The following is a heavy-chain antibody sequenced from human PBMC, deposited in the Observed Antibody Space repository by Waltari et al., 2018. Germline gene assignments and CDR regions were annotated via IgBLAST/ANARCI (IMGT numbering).Heavy chain of an antibody. CDR3: ARERGRSEWFGVDY. V-gene: IGHV1-2*02. J-gene: IGHJ4*02. CDR2: INPNSGDT. D-gene: IGHD3-10*01. CDR1: GYTFTGYY. Sequence: QVQVVQSGAEVKKPGASVRVSCQASGYTFTGYYMHWVRQVPGQGLEWRGGINPNSGDTKYAQKFQDRVTITSDTSIDTAYMELRRLRSDDTAVYYCARERGRSEWFGVDYWGQGTLVTVSS.